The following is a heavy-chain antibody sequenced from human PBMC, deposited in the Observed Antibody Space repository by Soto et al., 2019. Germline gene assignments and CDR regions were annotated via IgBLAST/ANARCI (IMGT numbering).Heavy chain of an antibody. CDR3: ARAVGDGYTCWYFDL. D-gene: IGHD1-26*01. Sequence: QVQLVQSGAEVKKPGSSVKVSCKASGGTFSSYAISWVRQAPGQGLEWMGGIIPSFGTANYAQKFQGRVTITADESTSTAYMELSSLRAEDTAVYYCARAVGDGYTCWYFDLWGRGTLVTVSS. J-gene: IGHJ2*01. CDR2: IIPSFGTA. V-gene: IGHV1-69*01. CDR1: GGTFSSYA.